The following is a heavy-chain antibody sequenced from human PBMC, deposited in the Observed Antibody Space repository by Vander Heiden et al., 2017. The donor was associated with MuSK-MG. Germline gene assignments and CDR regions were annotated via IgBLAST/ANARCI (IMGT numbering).Heavy chain of an antibody. D-gene: IGHD5-18*01. J-gene: IGHJ4*02. V-gene: IGHV3-23*01. CDR1: GFTFSNYG. CDR2: IFNSGDST. CDR3: VREGAWWLQQDY. Sequence: EVQLLESGGGLVQPGGSLRLSCVGSGFTFSNYGMTWVRQAPGKGLEWVSAIFNSGDSTFYADSVKGRFTISRDNSESTLYLQMHSLRAEDTAVYYCVREGAWWLQQDYWGRGTRSPSPQ.